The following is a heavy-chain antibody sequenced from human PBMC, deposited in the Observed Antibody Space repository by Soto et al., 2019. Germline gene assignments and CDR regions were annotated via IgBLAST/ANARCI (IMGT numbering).Heavy chain of an antibody. V-gene: IGHV1-69*02. Sequence: QVQLVQSGAEVKKPGSSVKVSCKASGGTFSSYTISWVRQAPGQGLEWMGRIIPILGIANYAQKFQGRVTITADKSTSTAYRELSSLRSEDTAVYYCARGDYYDSSGLGDYWGQGTLVTVSS. J-gene: IGHJ4*02. CDR1: GGTFSSYT. CDR2: IIPILGIA. CDR3: ARGDYYDSSGLGDY. D-gene: IGHD3-22*01.